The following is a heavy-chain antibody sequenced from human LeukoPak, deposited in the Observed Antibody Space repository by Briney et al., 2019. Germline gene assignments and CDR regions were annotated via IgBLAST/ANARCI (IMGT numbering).Heavy chain of an antibody. CDR3: ARFSPLVGEIAARPEGGYYYYMDV. J-gene: IGHJ6*03. D-gene: IGHD6-6*01. CDR2: INHSGST. Sequence: PSETLSLTCAVYGGSFSGYYWSWIRQPPGKGLEWIGEINHSGSTNYNPSLKSRVTISVDTSKNQFSLKLSSVTAADTAVYYCARFSPLVGEIAARPEGGYYYYMDVWGKGTTVTVSS. CDR1: GGSFSGYY. V-gene: IGHV4-34*01.